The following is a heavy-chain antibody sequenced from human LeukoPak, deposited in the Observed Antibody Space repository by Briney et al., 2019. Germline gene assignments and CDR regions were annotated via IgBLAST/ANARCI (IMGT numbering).Heavy chain of an antibody. Sequence: SETLSLTCTVSGYSISSGYYWGWIRQPPGKGLEWIGSIYHSGSTYYNPSLKSRVTISVDTSKNQFSLKLSSVTAADTAVYYCARGPRTMDDILTADAFDIWGQGTMVTVSS. CDR2: IYHSGST. CDR1: GYSISSGYY. V-gene: IGHV4-38-2*02. CDR3: ARGPRTMDDILTADAFDI. J-gene: IGHJ3*02. D-gene: IGHD3-9*01.